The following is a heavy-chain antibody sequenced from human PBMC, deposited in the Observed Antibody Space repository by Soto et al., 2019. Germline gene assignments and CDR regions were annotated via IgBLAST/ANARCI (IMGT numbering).Heavy chain of an antibody. Sequence: GSLRLSCEVSGFTFSNVIMSWVRQPPGKGLEWVANIKHEGGEKDYVDSVKGRFTISRDNAKNSVYLQMNSLRVEDSAVYYCARDGVAPFDYWGQGTLVTVSS. CDR2: IKHEGGEK. V-gene: IGHV3-7*01. J-gene: IGHJ4*02. CDR3: ARDGVAPFDY. CDR1: GFTFSNVI. D-gene: IGHD5-12*01.